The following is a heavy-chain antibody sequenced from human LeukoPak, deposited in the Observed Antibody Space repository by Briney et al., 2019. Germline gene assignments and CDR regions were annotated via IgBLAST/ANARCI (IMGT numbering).Heavy chain of an antibody. CDR2: ISGSGGST. J-gene: IGHJ4*02. CDR1: GFTFSSYA. V-gene: IGHV3-23*01. CDR3: AKDSSGWDDFDY. D-gene: IGHD6-19*01. Sequence: PGGSLRLSCAASGFTFSSYAMSWVRQAPGKGLEWVSAISGSGGSTYYADPVKGRFTISRDNSKNTLYLQMDSLRAEDTAVYYCAKDSSGWDDFDYWGQGTLVTVSS.